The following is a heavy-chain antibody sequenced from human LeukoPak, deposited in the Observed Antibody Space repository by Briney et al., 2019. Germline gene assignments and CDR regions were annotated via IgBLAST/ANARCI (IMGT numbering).Heavy chain of an antibody. J-gene: IGHJ4*02. CDR3: AKSSYNRFDY. CDR1: GFTFSNSA. CDR2: ISGSDSST. D-gene: IGHD5-24*01. Sequence: GGSLRLSCAASGFTFSNSAMSWVRQAPGKGLEWVSTISGSDSSTYYADSVKGRFTISRDNSKNTLYLQMNSLRADDTAVYYCAKSSYNRFDYWGQGTLVTVSS. V-gene: IGHV3-23*01.